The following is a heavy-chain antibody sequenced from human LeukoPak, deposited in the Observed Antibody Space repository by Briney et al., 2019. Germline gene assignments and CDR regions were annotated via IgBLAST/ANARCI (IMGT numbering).Heavy chain of an antibody. CDR3: ARAKSSSSWHDY. CDR2: ISSSSSYI. J-gene: IGHJ4*02. D-gene: IGHD6-13*01. V-gene: IGHV3-21*01. Sequence: GGSLRLSCAASGLTFSSYSMNWVRQAPGKGLEWVSSISSSSSYIYYADSVKGRFTISRDNAKNSLYLQMNSLRAEDTAVYYCARAKSSSSWHDYWGQGTLVTVSS. CDR1: GLTFSSYS.